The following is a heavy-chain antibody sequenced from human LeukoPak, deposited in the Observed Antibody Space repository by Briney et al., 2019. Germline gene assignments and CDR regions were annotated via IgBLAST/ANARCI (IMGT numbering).Heavy chain of an antibody. J-gene: IGHJ5*02. CDR2: ITGSGGST. CDR1: AFTFRYYA. CDR3: AKVGTIFRNWFDP. V-gene: IGHV3-23*01. D-gene: IGHD3-3*01. Sequence: GGSLRLSCAASAFTFRYYAMNGVRQAPGKGLEWVSGITGSGGSTYYADSVKGRFTISRDNSKNTLYLQMNSRRAEDTAVYYCAKVGTIFRNWFDPWGQGTLVTVSS.